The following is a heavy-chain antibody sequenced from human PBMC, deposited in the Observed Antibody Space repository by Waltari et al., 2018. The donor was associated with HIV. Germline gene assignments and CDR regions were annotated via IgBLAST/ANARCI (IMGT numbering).Heavy chain of an antibody. Sequence: QITLQESGPTLVKPTQTLTLTCTFSGFSLSTTGVGVGWIRQPPGKALEWLALIYWNDDKRYSPSLKSRLTIAEDTSKSQVVLTMTNMETVDTATYYCSRGYLAYGDYRYWGPGALVTVSS. CDR2: IYWNDDK. D-gene: IGHD4-17*01. J-gene: IGHJ4*02. V-gene: IGHV2-5*01. CDR1: GFSLSTTGVG. CDR3: SRGYLAYGDYRY.